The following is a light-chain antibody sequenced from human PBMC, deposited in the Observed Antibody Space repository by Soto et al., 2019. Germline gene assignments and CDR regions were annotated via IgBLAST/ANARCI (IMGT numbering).Light chain of an antibody. CDR1: QSVNSN. CDR2: GIS. V-gene: IGKV3-15*01. Sequence: EIVMTQSPAILSVSPGESATLSCRPSQSVNSNYLAWYQQHPGQPPRLLIYGISTRATGIPARFSGSGSGTEFSLTISSLQSEDFAVYYCQQYSKWPITFGQGTRLEIK. CDR3: QQYSKWPIT. J-gene: IGKJ5*01.